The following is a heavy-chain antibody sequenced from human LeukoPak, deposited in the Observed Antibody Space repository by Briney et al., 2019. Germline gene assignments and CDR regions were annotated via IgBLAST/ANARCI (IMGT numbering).Heavy chain of an antibody. CDR2: INPSGGST. CDR3: ARDLAYGDYVGVFDL. Sequence: ASVKLSCKASGYTFTSYYMHCVRQAPGQGVEWMGIINPSGGSTSYAQKFQGRVTMTRDTSTSTVYMELSSLRSEDTAVYYCARDLAYGDYVGVFDLWGRGTLVTVSS. V-gene: IGHV1-46*01. J-gene: IGHJ2*01. CDR1: GYTFTSYY. D-gene: IGHD4-17*01.